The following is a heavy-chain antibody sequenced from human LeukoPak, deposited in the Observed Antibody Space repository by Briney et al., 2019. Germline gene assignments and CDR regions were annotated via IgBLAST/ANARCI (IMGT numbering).Heavy chain of an antibody. D-gene: IGHD4-17*01. CDR2: IYYSGST. CDR1: GGSISSYY. V-gene: IGHV4-59*01. CDR3: ARDSSRSAGGGDYALDY. Sequence: SETLSLTCTVSGGSISSYYWSWIRQPPGKGLEWIGDIYYSGSTNYNPSLKSRVTISVDTSKNQFSLKLSSVTAADTAVYYCARDSSRSAGGGDYALDYWGQGTLVTVSS. J-gene: IGHJ4*02.